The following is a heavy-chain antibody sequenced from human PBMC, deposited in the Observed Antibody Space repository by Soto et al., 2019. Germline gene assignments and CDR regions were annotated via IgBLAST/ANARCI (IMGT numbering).Heavy chain of an antibody. CDR2: ISSSGSGI. V-gene: IGHV3-11*01. CDR3: ARAYSDAFDI. CDR1: GFTFSDYY. D-gene: IGHD2-15*01. J-gene: IGHJ3*02. Sequence: QVQLVESGGGLVNPGGSLRLSCAASGFTFSDYYMTWIRQAPGGGLEWVSYISSSGSGIYYPDSMKGRFTISRDNAKKSLYLQMSSLRADDTAVYYCARAYSDAFDIWGQGTMLTVSS.